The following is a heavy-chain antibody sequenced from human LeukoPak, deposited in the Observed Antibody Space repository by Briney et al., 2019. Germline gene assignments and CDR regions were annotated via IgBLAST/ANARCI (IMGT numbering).Heavy chain of an antibody. Sequence: GGSLRLSCATSGFTFSSYSMNWVRQAPGTGLEWVSSISSGSDYIYYADSVKGRFTISRDNAKNTLYLQMNSLRAEDTAVYYCARGNAPMTDYFDYWGQGTLVTVSS. CDR2: ISSGSDYI. CDR3: ARGNAPMTDYFDY. V-gene: IGHV3-21*01. CDR1: GFTFSSYS. J-gene: IGHJ4*02.